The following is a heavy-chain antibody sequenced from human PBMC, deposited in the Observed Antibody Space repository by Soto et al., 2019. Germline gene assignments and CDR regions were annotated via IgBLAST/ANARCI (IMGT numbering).Heavy chain of an antibody. Sequence: ASVKVSCKASGYTFTGHYIHWVRQAPEQGPEWMGEIGPESGATRYAEKFQGRVTTTLDMSITTVYMELKNLSPDDTAVYYCGRGRSGQIVVFYWGQGTPVTVSS. D-gene: IGHD1-26*01. V-gene: IGHV1-2*02. CDR3: GRGRSGQIVVFY. CDR2: IGPESGAT. J-gene: IGHJ4*02. CDR1: GYTFTGHY.